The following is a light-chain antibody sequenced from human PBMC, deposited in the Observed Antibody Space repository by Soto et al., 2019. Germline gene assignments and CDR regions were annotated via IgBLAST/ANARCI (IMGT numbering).Light chain of an antibody. J-gene: IGLJ2*01. CDR1: SSDVGGYNY. CDR2: EVS. Sequence: QSVLTQPPSASGSPGQSVTISCTGTSSDVGGYNYVSWYQQHPGKAPKVMIYEVSKRPSGVPDRFSGSKSGNTASLTVSGLQDEDEDDYHCSSYAGSNLVFGGGTKLTVL. CDR3: SSYAGSNLV. V-gene: IGLV2-8*01.